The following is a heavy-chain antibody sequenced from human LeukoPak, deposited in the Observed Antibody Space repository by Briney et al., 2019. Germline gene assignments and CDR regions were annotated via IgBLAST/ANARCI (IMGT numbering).Heavy chain of an antibody. CDR2: INHSGST. CDR1: GGSFSGYY. V-gene: IGHV4-34*01. D-gene: IGHD1-26*01. J-gene: IGHJ6*02. Sequence: KPSETLSLTCAVYGGSFSGYYWSWIRQPPGKGLEWIGEINHSGSTNYNPSLKSRVTISVDTSKNQFSLKLSSVTAADTAVYYCARFGVGATTNYYYYGMDVWGQGTTVTVSS. CDR3: ARFGVGATTNYYYYGMDV.